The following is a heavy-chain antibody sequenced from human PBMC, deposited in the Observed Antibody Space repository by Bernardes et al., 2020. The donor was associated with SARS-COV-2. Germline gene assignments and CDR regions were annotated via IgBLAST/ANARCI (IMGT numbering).Heavy chain of an antibody. V-gene: IGHV4-31*11. CDR3: VRDRGPIAATGFDS. CDR1: GGSIRSGGYY. J-gene: IGHJ4*02. Sequence: SETLSLTCAVSGGSIRSGGYYWNWIRQHPGKGLEWIGYIYRTGSTHYSPSLQSRVTISIDTSTNQFSLNLASVNAADTAVYYCVRDRGPIAATGFDSWGQGTLVTVSS. D-gene: IGHD6-13*01. CDR2: IYRTGST.